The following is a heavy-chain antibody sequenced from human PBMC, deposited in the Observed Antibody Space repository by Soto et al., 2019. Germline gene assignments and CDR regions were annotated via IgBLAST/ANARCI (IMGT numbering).Heavy chain of an antibody. J-gene: IGHJ5*02. Sequence: GEALKXSCXGXGDSFTSYWSGWVRQMPGKGLEWMGIIYPGDSDTRYSPSFQGQVTISADKSISTAYLQWSSLKASDTAMYYCSIHLVPAATNWFYPWAQRTLVPVSS. V-gene: IGHV5-51*01. CDR2: IYPGDSDT. D-gene: IGHD2-2*01. CDR1: GDSFTSYW. CDR3: SIHLVPAATNWFYP.